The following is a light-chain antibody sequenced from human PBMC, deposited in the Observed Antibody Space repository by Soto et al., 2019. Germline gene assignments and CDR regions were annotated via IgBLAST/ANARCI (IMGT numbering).Light chain of an antibody. J-gene: IGKJ4*01. CDR2: GAS. Sequence: EIVLTQSPGTLSLSPGERATLSCRASQSVNNNYLAWYQQKPGQAPRLLIYGASSRATGIPDRFSGSGSGTDITLTISRLETEDFAVYYCQQYGSLVTFGGGTKVEIK. CDR1: QSVNNNY. V-gene: IGKV3-20*01. CDR3: QQYGSLVT.